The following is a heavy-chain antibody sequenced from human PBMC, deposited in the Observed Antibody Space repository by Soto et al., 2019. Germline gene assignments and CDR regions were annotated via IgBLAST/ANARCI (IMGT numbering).Heavy chain of an antibody. CDR3: AKDQAGSSGQTYFFDY. Sequence: GGSLRLSCAASGFTFSSYAMHWVRQAPGKGLEWVAFISYGGRNEFYADSVKGRFTISRDNSKNTLYLQMNSLRTEDTAVYHCAKDQAGSSGQTYFFDYWGQGSLVTVSS. V-gene: IGHV3-30*04. D-gene: IGHD6-19*01. CDR1: GFTFSSYA. CDR2: ISYGGRNE. J-gene: IGHJ4*02.